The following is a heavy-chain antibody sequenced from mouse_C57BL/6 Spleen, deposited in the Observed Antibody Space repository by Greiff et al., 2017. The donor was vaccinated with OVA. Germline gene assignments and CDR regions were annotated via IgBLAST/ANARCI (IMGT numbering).Heavy chain of an antibody. V-gene: IGHV1-26*01. CDR2: INPNNGGT. D-gene: IGHD4-1*01. CDR3: ARWESLTFYAMDY. Sequence: VQLQQSGPELVKPGASVKISCKASGYTFTDYYMNWVKQSHGKSLEWIGDINPNNGGTSYNQKFKGKATLTVDKSSSTAYMELRSLTSEDSAVYYCARWESLTFYAMDYWGQGTSVTVSS. J-gene: IGHJ4*01. CDR1: GYTFTDYY.